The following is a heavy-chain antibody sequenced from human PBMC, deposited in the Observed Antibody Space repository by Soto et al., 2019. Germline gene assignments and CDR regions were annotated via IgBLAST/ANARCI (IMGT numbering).Heavy chain of an antibody. CDR1: GGSISSGGYS. Sequence: SETLSLTCAVSGGSISSGGYSWSWIRQPPGKGLEWIGYINHSGSTYYNPSLKSRVTISVDRPKNQFSLKLSSVTAADTAVYYCARWVEVSLNYFDSWGQVTPITVSS. CDR2: INHSGST. CDR3: ARWVEVSLNYFDS. J-gene: IGHJ4*02. D-gene: IGHD2-15*01. V-gene: IGHV4-30-2*01.